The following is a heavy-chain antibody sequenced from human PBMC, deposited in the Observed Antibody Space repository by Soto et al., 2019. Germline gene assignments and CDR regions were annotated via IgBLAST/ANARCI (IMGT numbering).Heavy chain of an antibody. CDR1: GGTFSTSL. CDR2: IIPIFGTP. Sequence: QVQLVQSGAEVKKPGSSVKVSCKASGGTFSTSLISWVRQAPGQGLEWMGGIIPIFGTPNYAQKFQGRVTITADESTSTVYMELNSLRSEDTAIYYCARGYTDYDDHAYYVDSWGQGTQVTVSS. V-gene: IGHV1-69*01. CDR3: ARGYTDYDDHAYYVDS. D-gene: IGHD3-22*01. J-gene: IGHJ4*02.